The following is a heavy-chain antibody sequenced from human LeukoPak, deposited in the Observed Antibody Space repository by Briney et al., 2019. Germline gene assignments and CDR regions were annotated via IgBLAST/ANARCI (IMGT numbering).Heavy chain of an antibody. J-gene: IGHJ4*02. CDR3: AREALTGYGDY. CDR2: IIPIFGKA. Sequence: SVKVSCKASGGTFSSYAISWVRQAPGQGLEWMGGIIPIFGKANYAQKFQGRVTITADESTSTAYMELRSLRSDDTAVYYCAREALTGYGDYWGQGNLVTVSS. CDR1: GGTFSSYA. V-gene: IGHV1-69*01. D-gene: IGHD5-12*01.